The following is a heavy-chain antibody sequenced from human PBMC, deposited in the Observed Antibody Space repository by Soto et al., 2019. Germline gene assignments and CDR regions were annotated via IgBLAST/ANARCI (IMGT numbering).Heavy chain of an antibody. Sequence: PSETLSLTCAVYGGSFSGYYWSWIRQPPGKGLEWIGEINHSGSTNYNPSLKSRVTISVDTSKNQFSLKLSSVTAADTAVYYCARWGYGYYEGTDALDIWGQGTMVTVSS. J-gene: IGHJ3*02. CDR1: GGSFSGYY. CDR2: INHSGST. CDR3: ARWGYGYYEGTDALDI. V-gene: IGHV4-34*01. D-gene: IGHD4-17*01.